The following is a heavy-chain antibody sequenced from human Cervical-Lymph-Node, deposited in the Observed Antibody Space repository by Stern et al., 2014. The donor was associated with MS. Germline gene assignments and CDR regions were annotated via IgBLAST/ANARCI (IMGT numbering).Heavy chain of an antibody. CDR2: IHPNSGDT. CDR1: GYTFTDYY. J-gene: IGHJ4*02. CDR3: ARGLATAVIADY. D-gene: IGHD2-21*01. V-gene: IGHV1-2*02. Sequence: VQLVESGAEVKKPGASVKVSCKASGYTFTDYYMQWVLQAPGQGLEWMGWIHPNSGDTKYARKFQGRVTLTRDTSISTVYLDLSGLGYDDTAVYYCARGLATAVIADYWGQGTLVTVS.